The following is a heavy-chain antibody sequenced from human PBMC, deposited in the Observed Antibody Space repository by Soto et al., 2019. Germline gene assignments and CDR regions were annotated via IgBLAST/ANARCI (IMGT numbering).Heavy chain of an antibody. V-gene: IGHV3-7*01. CDR1: GYTVSSYW. Sequence: EVQLVESGGGLVQPGGFLRLSCAASGYTVSSYWMSRVRQAPGKGLEWVANIKQDGSEKYYVDSVKGRFTISRDNAKNSLYLQRNSLRAEDTAVYYCARRGYCSSTSCYDDPPPLDYWGQGTLVTVSS. CDR3: ARRGYCSSTSCYDDPPPLDY. CDR2: IKQDGSEK. J-gene: IGHJ4*02. D-gene: IGHD2-2*01.